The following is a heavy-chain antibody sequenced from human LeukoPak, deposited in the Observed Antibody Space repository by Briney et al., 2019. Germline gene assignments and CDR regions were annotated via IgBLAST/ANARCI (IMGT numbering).Heavy chain of an antibody. J-gene: IGHJ4*02. CDR2: ISSSSTTL. CDR1: GFTFSTYI. CDR3: AKDHGPSGSYEDY. Sequence: GGSLRLSCSASGFTFSTYIMNWVRQAPGKGLEWVSYISSSSTTLYYADSVKGRFTISRDNAKNSLYLQMNSLRAEDTAVYYCAKDHGPSGSYEDYWGQGTLVTVSS. D-gene: IGHD1-26*01. V-gene: IGHV3-48*01.